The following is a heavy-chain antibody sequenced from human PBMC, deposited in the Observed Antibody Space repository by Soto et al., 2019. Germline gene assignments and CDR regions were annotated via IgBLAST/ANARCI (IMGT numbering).Heavy chain of an antibody. CDR3: ARGGGRGYNELDP. J-gene: IGHJ5*02. CDR1: GYTFTAYY. V-gene: IGHV1-2*02. Sequence: QVQLVQSGAEVKKPGASVKVSCKASGYTFTAYYMHWVRQAPGQGLEWMGWINPNSGGTYHAQNFQGRVTMTRDTSTTPAYMELASLSSDDTAVYYCARGGGRGYNELDPWGHGTLVIVSS. CDR2: INPNSGGT. D-gene: IGHD5-12*01.